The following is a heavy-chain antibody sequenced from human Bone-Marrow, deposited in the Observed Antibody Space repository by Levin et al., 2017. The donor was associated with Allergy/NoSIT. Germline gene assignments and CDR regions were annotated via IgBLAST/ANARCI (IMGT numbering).Heavy chain of an antibody. CDR1: GGSISSSNW. J-gene: IGHJ3*02. CDR2: IYHSGST. CDR3: ARAPIAPWNDRGSAFDI. D-gene: IGHD1-1*01. Sequence: GSLRLSCAVSGGSISSSNWWSWVRQPPGKGLEWIGEIYHSGSTNYNPSLKSRVTISVDKSKNQFSLKLSSVTAADTAVYYCARAPIAPWNDRGSAFDIWGQGTMVTVSS. V-gene: IGHV4-4*02.